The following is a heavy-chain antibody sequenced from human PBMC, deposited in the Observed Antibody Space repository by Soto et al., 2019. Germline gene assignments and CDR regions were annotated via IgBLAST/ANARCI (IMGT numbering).Heavy chain of an antibody. J-gene: IGHJ4*02. V-gene: IGHV3-30-3*01. CDR2: ISYDGSNK. D-gene: IGHD3-9*01. CDR1: GFTFSSYA. CDR3: ARGGLRYFDWLDDY. Sequence: GGSLRLSCAASGFTFSSYAMHWVRQAPGKGLEWVAVISYDGSNKYYADSVKGRFTISRDNSKNTLYLQMNSLRAEDTAVYYCARGGLRYFDWLDDYWGQGTLVTVS.